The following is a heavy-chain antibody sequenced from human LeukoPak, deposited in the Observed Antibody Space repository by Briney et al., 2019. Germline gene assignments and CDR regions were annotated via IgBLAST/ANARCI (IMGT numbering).Heavy chain of an antibody. J-gene: IGHJ3*02. CDR1: GFTFSSYW. CDR3: VREYRSSSGRAFDI. D-gene: IGHD6-6*01. V-gene: IGHV3-74*01. Sequence: PGDSLRLSCAASGFTFSSYWMHWVRQAPGKGLVWVSRISTDGSSTNSADSVKGRFTISRDNAKNTLYLQMNSLRAEDTAVYYCVREYRSSSGRAFDIWGQGTMVTVSP. CDR2: ISTDGSST.